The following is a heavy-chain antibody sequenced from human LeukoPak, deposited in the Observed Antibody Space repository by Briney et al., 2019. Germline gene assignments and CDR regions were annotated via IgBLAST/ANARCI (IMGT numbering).Heavy chain of an antibody. CDR3: ARATDFTMVRGALDY. Sequence: SQTLSLTCAISGDSVSSNSAAWNWIRQSPSRGLEWLGRTYYRSKWYNDYAVSVKSRITINSDTSKNQFSLQLSSVTAADTAVYYCARATDFTMVRGALDYWGQGTLVTVSS. D-gene: IGHD3-10*01. CDR1: GDSVSSNSAA. CDR2: TYYRSKWYN. V-gene: IGHV6-1*01. J-gene: IGHJ4*02.